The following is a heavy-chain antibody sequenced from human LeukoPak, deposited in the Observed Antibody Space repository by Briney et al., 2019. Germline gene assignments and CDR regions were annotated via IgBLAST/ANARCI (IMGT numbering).Heavy chain of an antibody. V-gene: IGHV1-18*01. CDR1: GYTFTSYG. CDR3: ARDEGSLARAEYFQH. J-gene: IGHJ1*01. CDR2: ISAYNGNT. Sequence: ASVKVSCKASGYTFTSYGISWVRQAPGQGLEWMGWISAYNGNTNYARKLQGRVTMTTDTSTSTAYMELRSLRSDDTAVYYCARDEGSLARAEYFQHWGQGTLVTVSS. D-gene: IGHD6-6*01.